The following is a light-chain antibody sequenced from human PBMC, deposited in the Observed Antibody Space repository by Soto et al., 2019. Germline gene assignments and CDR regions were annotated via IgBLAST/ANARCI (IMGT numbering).Light chain of an antibody. J-gene: IGLJ1*01. Sequence: QSVLTQPASVSGSPGQSITISCTGTSSDVGGYNYVSWYQQHPGKAPKLMIYEVSNGPSGVSNRFSGSKSGNTASLTISGLHAEDEADYYCSSYTSSSIDYVFGTGTKLTVL. V-gene: IGLV2-14*01. CDR2: EVS. CDR3: SSYTSSSIDYV. CDR1: SSDVGGYNY.